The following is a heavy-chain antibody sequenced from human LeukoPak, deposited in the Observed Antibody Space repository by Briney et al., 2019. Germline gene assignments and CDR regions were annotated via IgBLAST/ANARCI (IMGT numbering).Heavy chain of an antibody. D-gene: IGHD2-21*01. CDR1: GYSFTSYW. Sequence: GQSLKISSKASGYSFTSYWISWVRQMPGNGLEWMGRIDPGDSYTNYSPSFQGHVTISADKSISTAYLQWSSLKASDTAMYYCARHFVAGNLEYFDYWGQGTLVTVSS. CDR2: IDPGDSYT. V-gene: IGHV5-10-1*01. CDR3: ARHFVAGNLEYFDY. J-gene: IGHJ4*02.